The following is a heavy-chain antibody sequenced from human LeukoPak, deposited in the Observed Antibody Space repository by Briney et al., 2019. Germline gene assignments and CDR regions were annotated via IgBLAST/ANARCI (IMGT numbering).Heavy chain of an antibody. V-gene: IGHV1-2*04. J-gene: IGHJ3*02. CDR3: ARDPGQDIVVVPAALDAFDI. CDR1: GYTFTSYY. D-gene: IGHD2-2*01. Sequence: GASVKVSCKASGYTFTSYYMHWVRQAPGQGLEWMGWINPNSGGTNYAQKFQGWVTMTRDTSISTAYMELRSLRSDDTAVYYCARDPGQDIVVVPAALDAFDIWGQGTMVTVSS. CDR2: INPNSGGT.